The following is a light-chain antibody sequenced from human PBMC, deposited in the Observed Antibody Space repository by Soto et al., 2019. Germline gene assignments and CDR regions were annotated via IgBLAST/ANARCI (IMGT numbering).Light chain of an antibody. V-gene: IGLV1-40*01. CDR3: QSYDRSLSGVV. J-gene: IGLJ2*01. Sequence: QSVLTQPPSVSGAPGQRVTISCTGSRSNIGAGYDVHWYQQLPGTAPKLLIYGDTNRPSGVPDPVSGSKSGTSASLAITGLQAEDEADYYCQSYDRSLSGVVFGGGTKLTVL. CDR2: GDT. CDR1: RSNIGAGYD.